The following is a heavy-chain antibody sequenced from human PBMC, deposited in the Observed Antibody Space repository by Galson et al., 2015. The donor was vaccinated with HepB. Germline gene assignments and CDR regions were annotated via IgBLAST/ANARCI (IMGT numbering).Heavy chain of an antibody. D-gene: IGHD3-3*01. J-gene: IGHJ4*02. Sequence: SLRLSCAASGFTFSSYAMSWVRQAPGKGLEWVSGISGGGGGTYYADSVKGRFTISRDNSKNTLYLQMNSLRAEDTAIYYCAKDWGSGHYLLIDQWGQGTLVTVSS. CDR1: GFTFSSYA. CDR2: ISGGGGGT. V-gene: IGHV3-23*01. CDR3: AKDWGSGHYLLIDQ.